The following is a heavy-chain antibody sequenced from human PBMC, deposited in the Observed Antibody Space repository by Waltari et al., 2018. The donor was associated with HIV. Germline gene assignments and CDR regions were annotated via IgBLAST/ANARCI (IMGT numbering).Heavy chain of an antibody. Sequence: EVQLVASGGGLVQPGRSLRLSCTASGFTFGDLGMSWVRQAPGKGLEWVGFIRSKAYGGTTEYAASVKGRFTISRDDSKSIAYLQMNSLKTEDTAVYYCIRDRVVAGTVYWGQGTLVTVSS. CDR2: IRSKAYGGTT. J-gene: IGHJ4*02. CDR1: GFTFGDLG. CDR3: IRDRVVAGTVY. D-gene: IGHD6-19*01. V-gene: IGHV3-49*04.